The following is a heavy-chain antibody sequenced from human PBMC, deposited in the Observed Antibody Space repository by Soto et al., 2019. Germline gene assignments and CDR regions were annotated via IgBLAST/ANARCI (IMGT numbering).Heavy chain of an antibody. D-gene: IGHD1-26*01. CDR2: ISSSSTYT. Sequence: QVQLVESGGGLVKPGGSLRLSCATSGFTFSDYYMSWVRQAPGKGLEWVSYISSSSTYTNYADSVKGRFTISRDNAKKSLYLQMNSLRAEDTAVYYCAGKQWEPSGNYYFDYWGQGTLVTVSS. V-gene: IGHV3-11*06. CDR3: AGKQWEPSGNYYFDY. CDR1: GFTFSDYY. J-gene: IGHJ4*02.